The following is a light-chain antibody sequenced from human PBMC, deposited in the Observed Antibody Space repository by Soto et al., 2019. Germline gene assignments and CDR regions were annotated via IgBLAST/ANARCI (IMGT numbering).Light chain of an antibody. Sequence: QSALTQPASVSGSPGQSITISCTGTSSDVGGYNYVSWYQQHPGKAPKLMIYAVSNRPSGVSNRFSGSKSGNTASLTISGLQAEDEADYYCSSYTSSSPCVFGTGTKLTVL. CDR3: SSYTSSSPCV. V-gene: IGLV2-14*01. CDR2: AVS. CDR1: SSDVGGYNY. J-gene: IGLJ1*01.